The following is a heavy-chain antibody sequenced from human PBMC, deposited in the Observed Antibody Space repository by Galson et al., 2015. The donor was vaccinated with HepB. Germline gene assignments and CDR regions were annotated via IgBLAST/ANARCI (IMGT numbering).Heavy chain of an antibody. Sequence: QSGAEVKKPGASVKVSCKASGYTFTDYYIHWMRQAPGQGLEWMGWINPKNGGGTNYAQKFQGRVTMTRDTSISTAYTELSRLRSDDTAVYYCTRGHYYYGTDVWGQGATVTVSS. CDR2: INPKNGGGT. CDR1: GYTFTDYY. J-gene: IGHJ6*02. CDR3: TRGHYYYGTDV. V-gene: IGHV1-2*02.